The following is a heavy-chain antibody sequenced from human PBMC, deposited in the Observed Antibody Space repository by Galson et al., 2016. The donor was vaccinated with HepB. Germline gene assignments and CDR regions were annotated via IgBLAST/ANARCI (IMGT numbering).Heavy chain of an antibody. CDR1: GFPFSSFA. CDR3: ARRSDSLLVVTGDC. Sequence: SLRLSCAASGFPFSSFAMTWVRQAPGKGLEWVSTISGYGDSTNYADSVKGRFTISRDSSKNTLYLQMNSLRPEDTAVYYCARRSDSLLVVTGDCWGQGTLVTVSS. CDR2: ISGYGDST. D-gene: IGHD2-8*02. J-gene: IGHJ4*02. V-gene: IGHV3-23*01.